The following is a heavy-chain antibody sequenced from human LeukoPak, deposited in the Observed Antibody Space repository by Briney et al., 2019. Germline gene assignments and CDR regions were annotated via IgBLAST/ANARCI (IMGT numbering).Heavy chain of an antibody. J-gene: IGHJ4*02. CDR3: ARADCSSNSCYPTWNFDY. CDR1: GYTFTSYY. CDR2: INPTGGNT. Sequence: ASVKVSCKASGYTFTSYYMHWVRQAPGQGLEWMGIINPTGGNTSYAQKFQGRVTITTDESTSTAYMELSSLRSEDTAVYYCARADCSSNSCYPTWNFDYWGQGTLVTVSS. V-gene: IGHV1-46*01. D-gene: IGHD2-2*01.